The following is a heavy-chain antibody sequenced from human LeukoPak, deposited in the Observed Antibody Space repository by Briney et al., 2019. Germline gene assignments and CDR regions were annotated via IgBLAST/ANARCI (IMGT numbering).Heavy chain of an antibody. CDR3: AKGTYYDFWSGYLPVAFYFDY. CDR1: GFTFSSNA. CDR2: ISGSGGRT. Sequence: PGGSLRLSCAASGFTFSSNAMSWVRQAPGKGLEWVSGISGSGGRTYYADSVKGRFTISRDKSKNTLYLQMNSLRAEDTAVHYCAKGTYYDFWSGYLPVAFYFDYWGQGTLVTVSS. V-gene: IGHV3-23*01. D-gene: IGHD3-3*01. J-gene: IGHJ4*02.